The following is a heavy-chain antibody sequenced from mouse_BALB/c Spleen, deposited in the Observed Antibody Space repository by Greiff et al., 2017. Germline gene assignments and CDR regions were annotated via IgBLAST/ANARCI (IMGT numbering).Heavy chain of an antibody. CDR2: ISYSGST. Sequence: EVKLMESGPSLVKPSQTLSLTCSVTGDSITSGYWNWIRKFPGNKLEYMGYISYSGSTYYNPSLKSRISITRDTSKNQYYLQLNSVTTEDTATYYCASHGLFGSSWFAYWGQGTLVTVSA. CDR1: GDSITSGY. D-gene: IGHD1-1*01. V-gene: IGHV3-8*02. CDR3: ASHGLFGSSWFAY. J-gene: IGHJ3*01.